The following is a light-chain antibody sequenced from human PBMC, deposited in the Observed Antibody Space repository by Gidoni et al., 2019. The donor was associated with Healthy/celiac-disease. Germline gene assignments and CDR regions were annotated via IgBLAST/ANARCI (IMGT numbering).Light chain of an antibody. J-gene: IGKJ3*01. V-gene: IGKV3-20*01. Sequence: EIVLTQSPGTLYSSPGERATLSCRASQSLSSSYLAWYQQKPGQAPRLLIYGASSRATGIPDRFSGSGSGTDFTLTISRLELEDFAVYYCQQYGSSPLTFGPGTKVDIK. CDR1: QSLSSSY. CDR3: QQYGSSPLT. CDR2: GAS.